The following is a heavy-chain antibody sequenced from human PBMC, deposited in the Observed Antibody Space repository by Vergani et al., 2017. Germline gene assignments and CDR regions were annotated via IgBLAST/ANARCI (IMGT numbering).Heavy chain of an antibody. Sequence: EVQLLESGGGLVQPGGSLRLSCAASGFTFSSYAMSWVRQAPGKGLEWVSAISGSGGSTYYADSVKGRFTISRDNSKNTMYLQMNSLRAEDTAVCYCAKDLRSGSYPYWGQGTLVTVSS. CDR2: ISGSGGST. CDR3: AKDLRSGSYPY. CDR1: GFTFSSYA. D-gene: IGHD3-10*01. V-gene: IGHV3-23*01. J-gene: IGHJ4*02.